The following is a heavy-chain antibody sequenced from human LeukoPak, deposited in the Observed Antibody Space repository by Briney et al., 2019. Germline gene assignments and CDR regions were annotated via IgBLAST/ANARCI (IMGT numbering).Heavy chain of an antibody. CDR2: ISSSSSTI. V-gene: IGHV3-48*01. J-gene: IGHJ6*03. CDR3: ARDTGVAAAGKYYMDV. Sequence: GGSLRLSCAASGFTFSSYSMNWVRQAPGKGLEWVSYISSSSSTIYYADSVKGRFTISRDNAKNSLYLQMNGLRAEDTAVYYCARDTGVAAAGKYYMDVWGKGTTVTVSS. D-gene: IGHD6-13*01. CDR1: GFTFSSYS.